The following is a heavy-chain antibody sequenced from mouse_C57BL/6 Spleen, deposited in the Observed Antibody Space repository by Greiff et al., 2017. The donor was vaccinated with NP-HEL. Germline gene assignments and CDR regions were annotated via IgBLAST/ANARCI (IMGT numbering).Heavy chain of an antibody. CDR2: IYPGDGGT. CDR3: ARQGGVIYYDYDGYFDV. Sequence: VQLVESGAELVKPGASVKISCKASGYAFSRYWMNWVKQRPGKGLEWIGQIYPGDGGTNYNGKLKGKATLTADKSSSTAYMLLSSLTSEDSAVYFCARQGGVIYYDYDGYFDVWGTGTTVTVSS. D-gene: IGHD2-4*01. V-gene: IGHV1-80*01. J-gene: IGHJ1*03. CDR1: GYAFSRYW.